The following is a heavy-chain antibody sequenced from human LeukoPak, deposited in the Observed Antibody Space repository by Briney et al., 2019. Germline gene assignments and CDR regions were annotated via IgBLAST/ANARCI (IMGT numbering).Heavy chain of an antibody. D-gene: IGHD3-22*01. CDR3: ARDRYDSSGYYYSDY. CDR1: GGSISSYY. Sequence: SETLSLTCTVSGGSISSYYWSWIRQPAGKGLEWIGRIYTSGSTNYNPSLKSRVTISVDTSKNQFSLKLSSVTAADTAVYYCARDRYDSSGYYYSDYWGQGTLVTVSS. CDR2: IYTSGST. V-gene: IGHV4-4*07. J-gene: IGHJ4*02.